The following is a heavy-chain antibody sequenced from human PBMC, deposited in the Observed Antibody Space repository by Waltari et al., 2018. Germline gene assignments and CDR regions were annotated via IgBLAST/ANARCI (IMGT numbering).Heavy chain of an antibody. J-gene: IGHJ4*02. CDR2: IYHSGNT. CDR3: ARVDGRAAPFDN. Sequence: QVQLQESGPRLVKPSQTLSLTCTVSGASISSGGHYWSWIRHHPGKGLEWIGHIYHSGNTDYNPSLEGRATLSVDRSENQFSLNLTSVTAADTALYYCARVDGRAAPFDNWGRGSQVTVSS. CDR1: GASISSGGHY. D-gene: IGHD6-25*01. V-gene: IGHV4-30-4*01.